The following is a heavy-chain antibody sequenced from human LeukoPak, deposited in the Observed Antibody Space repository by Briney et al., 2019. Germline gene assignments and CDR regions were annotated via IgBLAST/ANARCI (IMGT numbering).Heavy chain of an antibody. CDR1: GASVSTNSVA. CDR2: TYYRSKWYN. J-gene: IGHJ4*02. CDR3: ARELDGYNSKPLDY. D-gene: IGHD5-24*01. Sequence: SQTLSLTCAISGASVSTNSVAWNWIRQSPSRGLEWLGRTYYRSKWYNDYAVSVKSRITINPDTSKNQISLQLKSVTPEDTAVYYCARELDGYNSKPLDYWGQGTLVTVSS. V-gene: IGHV6-1*01.